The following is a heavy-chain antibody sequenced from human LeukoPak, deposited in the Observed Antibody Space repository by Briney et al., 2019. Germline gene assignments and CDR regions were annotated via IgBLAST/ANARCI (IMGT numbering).Heavy chain of an antibody. CDR2: ISSSSSYT. J-gene: IGHJ4*02. D-gene: IGHD3-10*01. CDR1: GCTFSDYY. CDR3: ARPGSGSYFDY. Sequence: GGSLRLSCAASGCTFSDYYMSWIRQAPGKGLEWVSYISSSSSYTNYADSVKGRFTISRDNAKNSLYLQMNSLRAEDTAVYYCARPGSGSYFDYWGQGTLVTVSS. V-gene: IGHV3-11*06.